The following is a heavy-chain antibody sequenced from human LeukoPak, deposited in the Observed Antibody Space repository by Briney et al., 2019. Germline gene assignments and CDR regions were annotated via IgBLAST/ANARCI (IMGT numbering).Heavy chain of an antibody. CDR3: ARVPWRPREDYYYYYMDV. Sequence: GGSLRLSCAASGFTFSRFTMNWVRQAPGKGLEWVSSITSSSSYIYYADSVKGRFSISRDNAKNSLYLQMNSLRAEDTAVYYCARVPWRPREDYYYYYMDVWGKGTTVTVSS. J-gene: IGHJ6*03. CDR1: GFTFSRFT. CDR2: ITSSSSYI. D-gene: IGHD5-24*01. V-gene: IGHV3-21*01.